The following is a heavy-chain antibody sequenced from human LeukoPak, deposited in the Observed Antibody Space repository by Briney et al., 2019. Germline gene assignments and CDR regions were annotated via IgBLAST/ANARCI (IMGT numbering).Heavy chain of an antibody. CDR3: AKMGGKLWFGELLSPYYYYYYMDV. Sequence: GGTLRLSCAASGFTFSSYGMSWVRQAPGKGLEWVSAISGSGGSTYYADSVEGRFTISRDNSKNTLYLQMNSLRAEDTAVYYCAKMGGKLWFGELLSPYYYYYYMDVWGKGTTVTISS. CDR2: ISGSGGST. D-gene: IGHD3-10*01. CDR1: GFTFSSYG. J-gene: IGHJ6*03. V-gene: IGHV3-23*01.